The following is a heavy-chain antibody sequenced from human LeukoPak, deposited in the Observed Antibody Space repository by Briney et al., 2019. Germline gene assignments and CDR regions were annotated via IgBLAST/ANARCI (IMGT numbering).Heavy chain of an antibody. CDR3: ARGNEWAFDY. CDR2: INTDGSSR. V-gene: IGHV3-74*01. D-gene: IGHD1-26*01. Sequence: GGTLRLSCAAAGLTFSSYWMHWVRQAPGKGLVWVSRINTDGSSRIYADSVKGRFTISRDNAKNTLYLQMNSLRAEDTAVYACARGNEWAFDYWAQGTLVTVSS. CDR1: GLTFSSYW. J-gene: IGHJ4*02.